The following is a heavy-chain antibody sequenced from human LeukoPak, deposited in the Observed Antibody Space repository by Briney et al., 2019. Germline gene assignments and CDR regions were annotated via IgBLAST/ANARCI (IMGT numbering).Heavy chain of an antibody. CDR2: INQSGST. CDR3: ARGGGSGGIDY. J-gene: IGHJ4*02. CDR1: GGSFSGYY. V-gene: IGHV4-34*01. Sequence: SETLSLTCAVYGGSFSGYYWSWIRQPPGKGLEWIGEINQSGSTNYNPSLKSRVTISVDTSKNQFSLKLSSVTAADTAVYYCARGGGSGGIDYWGQGTLVTVSS. D-gene: IGHD1-26*01.